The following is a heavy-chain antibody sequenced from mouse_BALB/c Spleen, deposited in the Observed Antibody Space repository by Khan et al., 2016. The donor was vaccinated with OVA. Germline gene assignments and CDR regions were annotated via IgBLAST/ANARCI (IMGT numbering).Heavy chain of an antibody. CDR2: ISTYSGDV. J-gene: IGHJ3*01. CDR3: ARGGGEYRFAY. CDR1: GYTFTDYA. D-gene: IGHD1-1*02. V-gene: IGHV1S137*01. Sequence: QVQLQQSGTELVRPGVSVKISCTVSGYTFTDYAMHWLKQSPTKSLEWCGVISTYSGDVTYNQKFKGQATMTVDTSSSTVYLELARLTSEDSAIXCGARGGGEYRFAYWGQGTLVTVSA.